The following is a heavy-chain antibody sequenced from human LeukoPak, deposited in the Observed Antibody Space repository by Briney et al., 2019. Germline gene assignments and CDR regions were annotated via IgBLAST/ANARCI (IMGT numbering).Heavy chain of an antibody. D-gene: IGHD3-3*01. CDR1: GFILNTYT. J-gene: IGHJ4*02. V-gene: IGHV3-21*01. CDR2: ISASSNSI. Sequence: GGSLRLSCAASGFILNTYTMNWVRQAPGKGLEWISSISASSNSIEYVDSVEGRFSISRDNAKNPMDLQMNSLRAEDTAVFYCARTPYDFWSASYSYYFDYWGQGTLVTVSS. CDR3: ARTPYDFWSASYSYYFDY.